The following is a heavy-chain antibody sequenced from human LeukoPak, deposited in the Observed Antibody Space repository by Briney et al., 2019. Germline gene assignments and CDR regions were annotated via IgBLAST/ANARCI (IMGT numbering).Heavy chain of an antibody. CDR2: INPSGGST. CDR1: GYTFTSYC. CDR3: ARPRVPHYYDSSGYLDAFDI. D-gene: IGHD3-22*01. J-gene: IGHJ3*02. Sequence: ASVKVSCKSSGYTFTSYCMRWLRQAPGQGLEWMGIINPSGGSTSYAQKLQGRVTMTRDTSRSTVYMELSSLRSEDTAVYYCARPRVPHYYDSSGYLDAFDIWGQGTMVTVSS. V-gene: IGHV1-46*04.